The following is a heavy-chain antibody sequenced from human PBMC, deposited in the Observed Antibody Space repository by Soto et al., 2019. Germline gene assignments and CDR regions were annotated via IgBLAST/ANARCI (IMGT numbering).Heavy chain of an antibody. J-gene: IGHJ4*02. CDR2: IIPIFGTA. CDR3: ARQIVGATRYFDY. D-gene: IGHD1-26*01. V-gene: IGHV1-69*13. CDR1: GGTFSSYA. Sequence: ASVEVSCKASGGTFSSYAISWVRQAPGQGLEWMGGIIPIFGTANYAQKFQGRVTITADESTSTAYMELSSLRSEDTAVYYCARQIVGATRYFDYWGQGTLVTVSS.